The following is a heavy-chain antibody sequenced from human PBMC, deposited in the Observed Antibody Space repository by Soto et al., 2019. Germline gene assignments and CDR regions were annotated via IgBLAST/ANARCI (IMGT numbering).Heavy chain of an antibody. D-gene: IGHD3-10*01. V-gene: IGHV5-10-1*01. J-gene: IGHJ6*02. Sequence: GESLKISCXGSGYSFTSYWISWVRQMPGKGLEWMGRIDPSDSYTNYSPSFQGHVTISADKSISTAYLQWSSLKASDTAMYYCARHRYGSGKTYGMDVWGQGTTVTVSS. CDR3: ARHRYGSGKTYGMDV. CDR2: IDPSDSYT. CDR1: GYSFTSYW.